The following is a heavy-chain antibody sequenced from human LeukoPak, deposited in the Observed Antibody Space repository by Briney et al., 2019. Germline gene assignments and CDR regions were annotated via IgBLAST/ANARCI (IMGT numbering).Heavy chain of an antibody. D-gene: IGHD3-3*01. Sequence: GGSLRLSCAASGFTFSDYYMSWIRQAPGKGLEWVSYISSSGSTIYYADSVKGRFTISRDNAKNSLYLQMNSLRAEDTAVYYCARDSRSYYDFWSGYYPGYWGQGTLVTVSS. CDR3: ARDSRSYYDFWSGYYPGY. V-gene: IGHV3-11*04. J-gene: IGHJ4*02. CDR1: GFTFSDYY. CDR2: ISSSGSTI.